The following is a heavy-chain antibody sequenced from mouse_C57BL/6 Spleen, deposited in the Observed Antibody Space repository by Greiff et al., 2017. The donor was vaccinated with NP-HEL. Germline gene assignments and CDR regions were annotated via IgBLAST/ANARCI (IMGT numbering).Heavy chain of an antibody. D-gene: IGHD2-4*01. V-gene: IGHV1-80*01. CDR3: ARGVYYDYDGAMDY. Sequence: VQLQQSGAELVKPGASVKISCKASGYAFSSYWMNWVKQRPGKGLEWIGQICPGDGDTNYNGKFKGKATLTADKSSSTAYMQLSSLTSEDSAVYFCARGVYYDYDGAMDYWGQGTSVTVSS. CDR1: GYAFSSYW. J-gene: IGHJ4*01. CDR2: ICPGDGDT.